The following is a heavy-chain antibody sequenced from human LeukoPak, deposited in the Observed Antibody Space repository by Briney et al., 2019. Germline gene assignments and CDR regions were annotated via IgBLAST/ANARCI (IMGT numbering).Heavy chain of an antibody. Sequence: GGSLRLSCAASGFIFNNYGMHWVRQAPGKGLEWVAVIWYDGSYKYYADSVKGRFTISRDNSKNTLYLQMNSLRAEDTAVYYCANPGSGSYHSGYYFDYWGQGTLVTVSS. CDR3: ANPGSGSYHSGYYFDY. J-gene: IGHJ4*02. CDR2: IWYDGSYK. V-gene: IGHV3-33*06. CDR1: GFIFNNYG. D-gene: IGHD1-26*01.